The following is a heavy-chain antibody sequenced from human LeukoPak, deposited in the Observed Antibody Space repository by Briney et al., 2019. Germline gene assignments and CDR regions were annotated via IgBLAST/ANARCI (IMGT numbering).Heavy chain of an antibody. V-gene: IGHV3-74*01. Sequence: QPGGSLRLSCAASGFTFNNYWMHWVRQAPGKGLVWVSRINSDASTTNYVDSVKGRFTMSRDNAKNTLYLQMNSLRAEDTAVYYCARGGGYCGGDCYGVDYWGQGALVTVSS. CDR2: INSDASTT. CDR3: ARGGGYCGGDCYGVDY. J-gene: IGHJ4*02. CDR1: GFTFNNYW. D-gene: IGHD2-21*01.